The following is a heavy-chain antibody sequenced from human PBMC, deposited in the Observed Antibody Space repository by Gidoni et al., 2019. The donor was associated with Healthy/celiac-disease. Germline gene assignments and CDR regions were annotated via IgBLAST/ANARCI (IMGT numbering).Heavy chain of an antibody. CDR1: GFTFSSYG. Sequence: QVQLVESGGGVVQPGRSLRLSCAASGFTFSSYGMHWVRQAPGKGLEWVAVLWYDGSNKYYADSVKGRFTISRDNSKNTLYLQMNSLRAEDTAVYYCARAREGYCSGGSCYSGFDPWGQGTLVTVSS. CDR3: ARAREGYCSGGSCYSGFDP. V-gene: IGHV3-33*01. CDR2: LWYDGSNK. D-gene: IGHD2-15*01. J-gene: IGHJ5*02.